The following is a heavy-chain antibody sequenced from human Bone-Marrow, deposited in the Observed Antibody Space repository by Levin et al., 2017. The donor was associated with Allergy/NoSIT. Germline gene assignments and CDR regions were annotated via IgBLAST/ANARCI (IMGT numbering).Heavy chain of an antibody. J-gene: IGHJ4*02. Sequence: GESLKISCKASGYTFSDHYIHWIRQAPGKGPEWVGWMYPKSGGTNYARNFQGWVTMTRDTSINTAYLDLSGLKSDDSAIYYCGRGLLGSSPLGFYFDSWGQGTMVIVSS. CDR2: MYPKSGGT. D-gene: IGHD2-2*01. V-gene: IGHV1-2*04. CDR1: GYTFSDHY. CDR3: GRGLLGSSPLGFYFDS.